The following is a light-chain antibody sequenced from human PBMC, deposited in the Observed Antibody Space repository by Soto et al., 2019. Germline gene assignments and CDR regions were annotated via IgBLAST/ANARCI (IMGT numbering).Light chain of an antibody. J-gene: IGKJ1*01. CDR2: GAS. CDR1: QSVSSN. V-gene: IGKV3-20*01. Sequence: EIVLTQSPAAVSLSPGERATLSCRASQSVSSNLAWYQQKPGQAPRLLIYGASSRATGIPDRFSGSGSGTDFTLTISRLEPEDFAVYFCHHYASTFGQGTKVDIK. CDR3: HHYAST.